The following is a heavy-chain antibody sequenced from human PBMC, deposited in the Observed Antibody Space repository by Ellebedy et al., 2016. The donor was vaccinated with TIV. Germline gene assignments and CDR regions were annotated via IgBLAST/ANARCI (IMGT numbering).Heavy chain of an antibody. J-gene: IGHJ4*02. D-gene: IGHD4-17*01. CDR3: ARGPLAAVTTCLDY. Sequence: PGGSLRLSCAASGFTFTRNALYWVRQGLGKGLEWVALISNDGTKKYYADSVKGRFTISRDNSKNTLYLQMNSLRTEDTGVYYCARGPLAAVTTCLDYWGQGTLVTVSS. CDR2: ISNDGTKK. CDR1: GFTFTRNA. V-gene: IGHV3-30*04.